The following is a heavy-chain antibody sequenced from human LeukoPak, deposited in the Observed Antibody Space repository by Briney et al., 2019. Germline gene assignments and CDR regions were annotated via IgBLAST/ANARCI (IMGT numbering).Heavy chain of an antibody. D-gene: IGHD2-21*01. CDR3: ARQALAPDSWYYDMDV. J-gene: IGHJ6*03. Sequence: GESLKLSCKASGYKFADYWIVWVRQMPGKGLEYMAFIFPGDSAIRYSQSFQGRVTISADKSNNSPYLQWRSLKAADTAVYFCARQALAPDSWYYDMDVWGKGNTVTVSS. V-gene: IGHV5-51*01. CDR1: GYKFADYW. CDR2: IFPGDSAI.